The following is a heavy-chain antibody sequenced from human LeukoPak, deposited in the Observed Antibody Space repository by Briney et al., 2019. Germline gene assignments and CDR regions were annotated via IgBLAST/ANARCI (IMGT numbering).Heavy chain of an antibody. CDR2: ISGSGGSI. D-gene: IGHD3-9*01. V-gene: IGHV3-23*01. CDR1: GFTFSSYA. Sequence: GGSLRLSCAASGFTFSSYAMSWVRQAPGKGLEWVSAISGSGGSIYYADSVRGRFTISRDNSKNTLYLQMNSLGAEDTALYYCAKDFVRYNIQFDYWGQGALVTVSS. J-gene: IGHJ4*02. CDR3: AKDFVRYNIQFDY.